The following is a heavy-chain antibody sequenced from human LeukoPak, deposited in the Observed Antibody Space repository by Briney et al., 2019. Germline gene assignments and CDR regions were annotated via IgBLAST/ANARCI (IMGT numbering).Heavy chain of an antibody. J-gene: IGHJ2*01. CDR2: MKEDGGEK. CDR3: ARVRTEWYIDL. V-gene: IGHV3-7*01. CDR1: GFIFSPYW. Sequence: GGSLRLSCAASGFIFSPYWVTWVRQAPGMGLEWVANMKEDGGEKFYVDSVRGRFTISRDNAKSSLYLQMNSLGVEDTGVYYCARVRTEWYIDLWGRGTLVTVST. D-gene: IGHD2-8*02.